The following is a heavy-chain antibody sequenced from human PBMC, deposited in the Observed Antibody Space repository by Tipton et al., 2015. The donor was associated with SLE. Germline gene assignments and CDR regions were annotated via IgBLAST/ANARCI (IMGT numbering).Heavy chain of an antibody. J-gene: IGHJ4*02. V-gene: IGHV4-61*09. CDR3: AREGVGNWGLFFDY. Sequence: TLSLTCTVSGASISSGSYYWSWFRQPAGKGLEWIGHIYTIGSTNYIPSLKSRVTISVDTSKNQFSLKLSSVTAADTAVYYCAREGVGNWGLFFDYWGQGTLVTVSS. CDR1: GASISSGSYY. D-gene: IGHD7-27*01. CDR2: IYTIGST.